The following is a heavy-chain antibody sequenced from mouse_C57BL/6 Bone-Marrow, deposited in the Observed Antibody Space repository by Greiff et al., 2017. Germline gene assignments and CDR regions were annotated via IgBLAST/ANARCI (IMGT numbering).Heavy chain of an antibody. Sequence: QVQLQQSGAELVKPGASVKISCKASGYAFSSYWMNWVKQRPGKGLEWIGQIYPGDGDTNYNGKFKGKATLTADKSSSTDYMQLSSLTSEDSAVYFCARCGYSYYFDYWGQGTTRTVAS. CDR1: GYAFSSYW. J-gene: IGHJ2*01. CDR2: IYPGDGDT. D-gene: IGHD2-3*01. CDR3: ARCGYSYYFDY. V-gene: IGHV1-80*01.